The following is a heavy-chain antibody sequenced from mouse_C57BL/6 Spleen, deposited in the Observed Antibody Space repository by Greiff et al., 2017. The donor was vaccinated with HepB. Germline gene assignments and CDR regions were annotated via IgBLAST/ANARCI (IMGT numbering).Heavy chain of an antibody. J-gene: IGHJ1*03. V-gene: IGHV5-16*01. CDR2: INYDGSST. CDR3: VREDYGYFDV. CDR1: GFTFSDYY. Sequence: EVKLVESEGGLVQPGSSMKLSCTASGFTFSDYYMAWVRQVPEKGLEWVANINYDGSSTYYLDSLKSRFIISRDNAKNILYLQMSSLKSEDTATYYCVREDYGYFDVWGTGTTVTVSS.